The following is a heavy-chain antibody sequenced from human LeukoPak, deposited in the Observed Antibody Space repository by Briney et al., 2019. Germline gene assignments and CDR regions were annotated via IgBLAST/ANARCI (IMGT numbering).Heavy chain of an antibody. CDR1: GFTFDDYA. D-gene: IGHD5/OR15-5a*01. Sequence: GRSLRLSCAASGFTFDDYAMHWVRQAPGKGLEWVSGISWNSGKIAYADSVKGRFTISRDNAKSSLYLQMNSLRAEDMALYYCAKDIGVYRAFDMWGQGTMVTVSS. CDR3: AKDIGVYRAFDM. J-gene: IGHJ3*02. V-gene: IGHV3-9*03. CDR2: ISWNSGKI.